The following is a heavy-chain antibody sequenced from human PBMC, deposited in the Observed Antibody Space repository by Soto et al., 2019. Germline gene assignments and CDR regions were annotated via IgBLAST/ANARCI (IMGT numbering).Heavy chain of an antibody. D-gene: IGHD1-26*01. CDR1: GGTFSSYA. CDR2: IIPIFGTA. CDR3: ARDARELLSNYWYFDL. J-gene: IGHJ2*01. V-gene: IGHV1-69*01. Sequence: QVQLVQSGAEVKKPGSSVKVSCKASGGTFSSYAISWVRQAPGQGLEWMGGIIPIFGTANYAQKFQGRVTITADESTSTAYMELSSLRSEDTAVYYGARDARELLSNYWYFDLWGRGTLVTVSS.